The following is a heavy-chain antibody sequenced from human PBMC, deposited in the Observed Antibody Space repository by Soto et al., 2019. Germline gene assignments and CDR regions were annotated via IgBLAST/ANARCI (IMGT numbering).Heavy chain of an antibody. V-gene: IGHV3-23*01. CDR3: AKGGYCSGGSCYGFDY. CDR2: MSGSGGST. Sequence: VQLLESGGGLVQPGGSLRLSCAASGFTFSSYAMSWVRQAPGKGLEWVSAMSGSGGSTYYADSVKGRFTISRDNSKNTLYLQMNSLRAEDTAVYDCAKGGYCSGGSCYGFDYWGQGTLVTVSS. D-gene: IGHD2-15*01. J-gene: IGHJ4*02. CDR1: GFTFSSYA.